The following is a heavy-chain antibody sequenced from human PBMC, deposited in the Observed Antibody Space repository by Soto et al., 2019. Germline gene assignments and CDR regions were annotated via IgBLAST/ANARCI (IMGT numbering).Heavy chain of an antibody. CDR1: GRSISSGDYY. J-gene: IGHJ5*02. V-gene: IGHV4-31*03. CDR2: IYYSGST. Sequence: QVQLQESGPGLVKPSETLSLTCTVSGRSISSGDYYWSWIRQHPGKGLEWIGYIYYSGSTNYNPSLKSRVTISVDTSNNQFSLKLISVTAADTAVYYCAREVYGSATGWFDPWGQGTLVTVSS. D-gene: IGHD3-10*01. CDR3: AREVYGSATGWFDP.